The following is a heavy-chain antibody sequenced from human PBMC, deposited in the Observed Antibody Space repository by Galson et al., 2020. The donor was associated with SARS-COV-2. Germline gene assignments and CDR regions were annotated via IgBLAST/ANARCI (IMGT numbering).Heavy chain of an antibody. CDR3: ARGNCSGGSCRKVQQDS. Sequence: SQTLSLTCSVSGGSISSGGYYWSWIRQHPGKGLEWIGYTYYTGSTYYNPSLKSRLTMSVDTSKSQFSLKLTSVTAADTAMYYCARGNCSGGSCRKVQQDSWGQGTLVTVSS. CDR2: TYYTGST. D-gene: IGHD2-15*01. J-gene: IGHJ4*02. V-gene: IGHV4-31*03. CDR1: GGSISSGGYY.